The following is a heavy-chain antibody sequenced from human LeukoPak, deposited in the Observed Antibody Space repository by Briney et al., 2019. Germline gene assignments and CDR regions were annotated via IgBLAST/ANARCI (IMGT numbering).Heavy chain of an antibody. D-gene: IGHD2-15*01. CDR1: GFTFAVYA. CDR3: ARGTGGGSS. V-gene: IGHV3-20*04. J-gene: IGHJ5*02. CDR2: INWNGGST. Sequence: GGSLRLSCAASGFTFAVYAMSWVRQAPGKGLEWVSGINWNGGSTDYADSVKGRFTISRDSAKNSLYLQMNSLRVEDTAFYYCARGTGGGSSWGQGTLVTVSS.